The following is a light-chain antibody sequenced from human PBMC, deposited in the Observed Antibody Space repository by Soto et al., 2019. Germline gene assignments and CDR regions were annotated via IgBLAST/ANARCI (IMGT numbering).Light chain of an antibody. CDR3: QQYNSYPWT. V-gene: IGKV1-5*01. CDR2: DAT. CDR1: QNISNW. J-gene: IGKJ1*01. Sequence: DLQMTQSPSTLSAPAGDRVIITCRASQNISNWLVWYQQKAGRAPEVLISDATTLESGAPSRFSGSGSGTEFTLTISFLQPEDSATYYCQQYNSYPWTFGQGTKVEIK.